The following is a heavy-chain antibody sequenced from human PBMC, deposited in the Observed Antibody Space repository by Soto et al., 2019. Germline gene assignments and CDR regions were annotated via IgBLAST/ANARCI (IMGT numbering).Heavy chain of an antibody. CDR2: ISWNSGSI. Sequence: SLRLSCAASGFTFDDYAMHWVRQAPGKGLEWVSGISWNSGSIGYADSVKGRFTISRDNAKNSLYLQMNSLRAEDTALYYCAKAHSSSWYLVYFDYWGQGTLVTVSS. V-gene: IGHV3-9*01. D-gene: IGHD6-13*01. CDR1: GFTFDDYA. J-gene: IGHJ4*02. CDR3: AKAHSSSWYLVYFDY.